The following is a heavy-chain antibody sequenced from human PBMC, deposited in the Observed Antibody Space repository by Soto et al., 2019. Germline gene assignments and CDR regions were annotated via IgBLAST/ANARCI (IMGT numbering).Heavy chain of an antibody. CDR2: ISSSSIYI. CDR1: CLTFRSYR. CDR3: ARGEGEVGATRSGYYYYGMDV. D-gene: IGHD1-26*01. V-gene: IGHV3-21*01. Sequence: PVGSRRIYCAASCLTFRSYRMNWVRQAPSKWAEWCSSISSSSIYIYYADSVKGRFTISRDNAKNSLYLQMNSLRAEDTAVYYCARGEGEVGATRSGYYYYGMDVWGQGTTVTVSS. J-gene: IGHJ6*02.